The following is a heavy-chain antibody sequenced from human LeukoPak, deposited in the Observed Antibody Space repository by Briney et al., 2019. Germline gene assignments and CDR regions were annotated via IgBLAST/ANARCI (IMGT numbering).Heavy chain of an antibody. CDR1: GDSVSTNSGA. J-gene: IGHJ4*02. CDR3: ARAPSGSFVDY. D-gene: IGHD1-26*01. Sequence: SQTLSLTCAISGDSVSTNSGAWNWLRQSPSRGLEWLGRTYYRSKWSADYAVSVKSRMTINADTSKNQFSLQLNSVTPEDTAVYYCARAPSGSFVDYWGQGTLVSVSS. V-gene: IGHV6-1*01. CDR2: TYYRSKWSA.